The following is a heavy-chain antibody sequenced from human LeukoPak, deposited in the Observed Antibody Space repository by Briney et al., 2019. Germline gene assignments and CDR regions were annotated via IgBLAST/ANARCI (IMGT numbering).Heavy chain of an antibody. J-gene: IGHJ4*02. Sequence: SETLSLTCAVYGGSFSGYYWSWIRQPPGKGLEWIGEINHSGSTNYNTSLKSRVTISVDTSKNQFSLKLSSVTAADTAVYYCARGGSSWYGVGFDYWGQGTLVTVSS. CDR1: GGSFSGYY. D-gene: IGHD6-13*01. CDR3: ARGGSSWYGVGFDY. V-gene: IGHV4-34*01. CDR2: INHSGST.